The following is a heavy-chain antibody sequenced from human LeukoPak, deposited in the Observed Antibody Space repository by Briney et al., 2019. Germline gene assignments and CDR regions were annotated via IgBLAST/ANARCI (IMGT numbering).Heavy chain of an antibody. D-gene: IGHD3-22*01. J-gene: IGHJ3*02. CDR3: ARDRADYYDSSGYFRAFDI. CDR2: ISSSSSYI. V-gene: IGHV3-21*01. Sequence: RTGGSLRLSCAASGFTFSSYSMNWVRQAPGKGLEWVSSISSSSSYIYYADSVKGRFTISRDNAKNSLYLQMNSLRAEDTAVYYCARDRADYYDSSGYFRAFDIWGQGTMVTVSS. CDR1: GFTFSSYS.